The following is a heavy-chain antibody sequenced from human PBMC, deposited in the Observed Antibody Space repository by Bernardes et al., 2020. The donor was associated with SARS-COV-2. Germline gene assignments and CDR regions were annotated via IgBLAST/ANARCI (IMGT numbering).Heavy chain of an antibody. V-gene: IGHV4-31*03. CDR1: GGSISSGGYY. CDR3: ARGGTIGIFGVVARAFDI. Sequence: TLSLTCTVSGGSISSGGYYWSWIRQHPGKGLEWIGYIYYSGSTYYNPSLKSRVTISVDTSKNQFSLKLSSVTAADTAVYYCARGGTIGIFGVVARAFDIWGQGTMVTVSS. J-gene: IGHJ3*02. D-gene: IGHD3-3*01. CDR2: IYYSGST.